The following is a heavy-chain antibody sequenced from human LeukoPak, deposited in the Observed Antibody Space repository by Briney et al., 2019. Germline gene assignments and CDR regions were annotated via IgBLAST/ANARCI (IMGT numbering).Heavy chain of an antibody. CDR3: ARRVDTAMVDAFDI. J-gene: IGHJ3*02. CDR1: GGSISSYY. CDR2: IYYSGST. Sequence: SETLSLTCTVSGGSISSYYWSWIRQPPGKGLEWIGYIYYSGSTNYNPSLKSRVTISVDTSKNQFSLKLSSVTAAGTAVYHCARRVDTAMVDAFDIWGQGTMVTVSS. V-gene: IGHV4-59*01. D-gene: IGHD5-18*01.